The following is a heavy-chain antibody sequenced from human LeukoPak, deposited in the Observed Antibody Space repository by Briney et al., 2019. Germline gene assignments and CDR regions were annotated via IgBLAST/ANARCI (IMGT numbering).Heavy chain of an antibody. CDR1: GYSFTSYW. CDR2: IDPSDSYS. J-gene: IGHJ6*04. D-gene: IGHD3-9*01. CDR3: ARHLLRYFDWFHYGMDV. Sequence: GESLRISCKGSGYSFTSYWISWVRQMPGEGLEWMGRIDPSDSYSNYSPSLQGHVTISADKSISTAYLQWSSLKASDTAMYYCARHLLRYFDWFHYGMDVWGKGTTVTVSS. V-gene: IGHV5-10-1*01.